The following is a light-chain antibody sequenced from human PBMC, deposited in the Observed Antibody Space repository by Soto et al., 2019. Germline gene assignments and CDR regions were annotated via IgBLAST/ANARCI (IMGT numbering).Light chain of an antibody. CDR3: QQYNNGPRA. J-gene: IGKJ1*01. CDR1: QSVSSN. CDR2: GAS. V-gene: IGKV3-15*01. Sequence: EVVMTQSPATLSVSPGERATLSCRASQSVSSNLAWYQQKPGQAPRLLIYGASTRATGIPARFSGSGSETEFTLTISSLQSEDFAVYYCQQYNNGPRAFGQGTKVEIK.